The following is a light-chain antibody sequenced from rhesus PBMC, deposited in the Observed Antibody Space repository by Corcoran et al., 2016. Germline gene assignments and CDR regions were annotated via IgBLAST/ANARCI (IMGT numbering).Light chain of an antibody. Sequence: DIQMTQSPSSLSASVGDTVTITCRASQSISSWLDWYQQKPGKAPKRLIYKASSLQSGAPSRFSGRGSGTDFTLTISSLQPEDFATYYCLQYSSSPWTFGQGTKVEIK. CDR2: KAS. J-gene: IGKJ1*01. V-gene: IGKV1-22*01. CDR3: LQYSSSPWT. CDR1: QSISSW.